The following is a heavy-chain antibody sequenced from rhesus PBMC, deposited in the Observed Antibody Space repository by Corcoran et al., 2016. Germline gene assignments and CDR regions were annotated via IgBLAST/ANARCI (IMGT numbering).Heavy chain of an antibody. D-gene: IGHD1-44*01. CDR1: GGSISGYYY. CDR3: ASNIVGTLYFDY. Sequence: QVQLQQWGEGLVKPSETLSLTCAVYGGSISGYYYWSWIRQPPGKGLEWIWYIDGNSTITNYTPSLMNRLTISKDTSKNQFSRKLSSVTAADTAVYYCASNIVGTLYFDYWGQGVLVTVSS. CDR2: IDGNSTIT. J-gene: IGHJ4*01. V-gene: IGHV4-73*01.